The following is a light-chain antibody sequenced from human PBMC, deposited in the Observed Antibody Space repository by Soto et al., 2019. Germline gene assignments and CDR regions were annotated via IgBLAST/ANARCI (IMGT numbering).Light chain of an antibody. CDR3: QQYENYWT. Sequence: EIMMTQSPDTLSVSPGERATLSCRASQSVSDKVAWYQQTSGQPPKLLIYDTVSRAAGVPGRFSGSGSGTEFSLTISNLQPDDCATYYCQQYENYWTFGQGTKVDI. CDR2: DTV. CDR1: QSVSDK. V-gene: IGKV3-15*01. J-gene: IGKJ1*01.